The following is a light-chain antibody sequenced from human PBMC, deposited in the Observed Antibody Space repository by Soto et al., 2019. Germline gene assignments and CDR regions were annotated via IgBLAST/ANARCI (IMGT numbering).Light chain of an antibody. J-gene: IGLJ1*01. CDR2: GVS. V-gene: IGLV2-14*03. CDR1: SSDVRAYKY. Sequence: QSALTQPASVSGSPGXXXXXXXTGTSSDVRAYKYVSWYQKHPGKAPKLMIYGVSNRPSGISNRFSGSKSGNTAFLTISGLQPEDEADYYCSSFTGPTTLDVFGTGTKLTVL. CDR3: SSFTGPTTLDV.